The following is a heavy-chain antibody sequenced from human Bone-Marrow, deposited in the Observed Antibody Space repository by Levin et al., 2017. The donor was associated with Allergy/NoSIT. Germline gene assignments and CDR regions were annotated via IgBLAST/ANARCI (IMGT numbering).Heavy chain of an antibody. J-gene: IGHJ5*02. CDR3: ARVAGYCTNGVCYTSWFDP. CDR2: IYHSGST. CDR1: GGSISSSNW. V-gene: IGHV4-4*02. D-gene: IGHD2-8*01. Sequence: KAGGSLRLSCAVSGGSISSSNWWSWVRQPPGKGLEWIGEIYHSGSTNYNPSLKSRVTISVDKSKNQFSLKLSSVTAADTAVYYCARVAGYCTNGVCYTSWFDPWGQGTLVTVSS.